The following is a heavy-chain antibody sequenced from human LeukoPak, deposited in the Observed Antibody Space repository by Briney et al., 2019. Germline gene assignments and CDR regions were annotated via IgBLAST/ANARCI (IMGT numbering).Heavy chain of an antibody. CDR3: ARGTPGLQLLLYLDY. Sequence: EASVKVSCKASGGTFSSYAISWVRQAPGQGLEWMGGIIPIFGTANYAQKFQGRVTITADESTSTAYMELSSLRSEDTAVYYCARGTPGLQLLLYLDYWGQGTLVTVSS. CDR1: GGTFSSYA. J-gene: IGHJ4*02. V-gene: IGHV1-69*13. D-gene: IGHD5-18*01. CDR2: IIPIFGTA.